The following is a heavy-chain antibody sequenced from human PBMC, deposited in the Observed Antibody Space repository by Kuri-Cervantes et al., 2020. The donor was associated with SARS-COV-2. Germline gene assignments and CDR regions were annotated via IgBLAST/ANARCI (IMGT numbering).Heavy chain of an antibody. J-gene: IGHJ3*02. CDR1: GGSISSYY. V-gene: IGHV4-59*01. CDR2: IYYSGST. D-gene: IGHD3-3*01. Sequence: GSLRLSCTVSGGSISSYYWSWIRQPPGKGLEWIGYIYYSGSTNYNPSLKSRVTMSVDTSKNQFSLKLSSVTAADTAVYYCARALWSGYCTFDIWGQGTMVTVSS. CDR3: ARALWSGYCTFDI.